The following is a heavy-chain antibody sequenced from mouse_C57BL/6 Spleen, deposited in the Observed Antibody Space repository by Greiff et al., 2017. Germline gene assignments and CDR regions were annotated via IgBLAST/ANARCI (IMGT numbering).Heavy chain of an antibody. V-gene: IGHV1-82*01. Sequence: QVQLQQSGPELVKPGASVKISCKASGYAFSSSWMNWVKQRPGKGLEWIGRIYPGDGDTNYNGKFKGKATLTADKSSSTAYMQLSSLTSEDSAVYFCANLYYSGSVFDYWGQGTTLTVSS. CDR3: ANLYYSGSVFDY. D-gene: IGHD1-1*01. CDR2: IYPGDGDT. CDR1: GYAFSSSW. J-gene: IGHJ2*01.